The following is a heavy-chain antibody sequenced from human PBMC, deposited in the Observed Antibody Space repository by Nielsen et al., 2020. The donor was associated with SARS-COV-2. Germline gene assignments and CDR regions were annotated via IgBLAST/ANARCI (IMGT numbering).Heavy chain of an antibody. V-gene: IGHV1-2*06. CDR1: GYTFTGYY. CDR2: INPNSGGT. CDR3: AKGYGDRIIMLLYYYYGMDV. Sequence: ASVKVSCKASGYTFTGYYMHWVRQAPGQGLEWMGRINPNSGGTNYAQKFQGRVTMTRDTSISTAYMELSRLRSDDTAVYYRAKGYGDRIIMLLYYYYGMDVWGQGTTVTVSS. J-gene: IGHJ6*02. D-gene: IGHD4-17*01.